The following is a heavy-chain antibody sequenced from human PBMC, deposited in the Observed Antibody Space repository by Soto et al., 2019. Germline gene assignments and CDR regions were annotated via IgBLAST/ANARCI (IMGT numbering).Heavy chain of an antibody. CDR1: GYTFTLFG. J-gene: IGHJ4*02. D-gene: IGHD2-2*02. CDR2: ISPYNGDT. V-gene: IGHV1-18*01. Sequence: QVQLVQSGAEVKKPGASVKVSCTTSGYTFTLFGITWVRQAPGQGLEWMGWISPYNGDTKYAEKLEGRVTLTTDTSTDTAYMELTSLTSEDTAEYYCARGGQYRYFDYWGQGTLVTVSS. CDR3: ARGGQYRYFDY.